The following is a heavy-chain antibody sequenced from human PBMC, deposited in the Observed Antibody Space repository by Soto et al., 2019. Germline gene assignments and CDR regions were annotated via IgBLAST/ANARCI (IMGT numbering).Heavy chain of an antibody. CDR1: GGSFSGHY. CDR2: LTPTARP. J-gene: IGHJ4*02. V-gene: IGHV4-34*01. D-gene: IGHD3-22*01. Sequence: SQTLSLTCPVYGGSFSGHYWSCIRQPPGKGLEWNGQLTPTARPDYNPSLQSRVTISVDTSKNQFSLKLSSVTAADTDVYDCARGLTTYYYDSSGYPLLDYWGQGTLVTVSA. CDR3: ARGLTTYYYDSSGYPLLDY.